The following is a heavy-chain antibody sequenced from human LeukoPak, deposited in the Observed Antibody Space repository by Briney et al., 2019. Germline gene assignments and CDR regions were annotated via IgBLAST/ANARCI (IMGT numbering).Heavy chain of an antibody. CDR1: GFTFSSYS. V-gene: IGHV3-23*01. J-gene: IGHJ4*02. CDR3: AKGDYSVWELQFDY. D-gene: IGHD1-26*01. Sequence: PGGSLRLSCAASGFTFSSYSMNWVRQAPGKGLEWVSVISGTGGRTYYADSVKGRFTISRDNSKNTLYLQMNSLRAEDTAVYYCAKGDYSVWELQFDYWGQGTLVTVSS. CDR2: ISGTGGRT.